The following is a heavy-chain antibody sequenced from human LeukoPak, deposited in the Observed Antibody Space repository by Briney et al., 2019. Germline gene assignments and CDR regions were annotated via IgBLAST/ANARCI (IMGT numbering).Heavy chain of an antibody. Sequence: GGSLRLSCSASGFTFDDYAMHWVRQAPGKGLEWVSGISWNSGSIGYADSVKGRFTISRDNAKNSLYLQMNSLRAEDTAVYYCAISSIAAPMVWGQGTMVTVSS. D-gene: IGHD6-6*01. CDR2: ISWNSGSI. CDR3: AISSIAAPMV. J-gene: IGHJ3*01. CDR1: GFTFDDYA. V-gene: IGHV3-9*01.